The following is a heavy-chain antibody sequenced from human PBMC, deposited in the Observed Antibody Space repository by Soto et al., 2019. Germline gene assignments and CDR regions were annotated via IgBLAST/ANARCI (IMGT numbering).Heavy chain of an antibody. V-gene: IGHV1-69*02. J-gene: IGHJ6*02. D-gene: IGHD5-18*01. CDR2: IIPILGIA. Sequence: QVQLVQSGAAVKKPGSSVKVSCKASGGTFSSYTISWVRQAPGQGLEWMGRIIPILGIANYAQKFQGRVTITADKSTSTAYMELSSLRSEDTAVYYCASGYSYYGMDVWGQGTTVTVSS. CDR1: GGTFSSYT. CDR3: ASGYSYYGMDV.